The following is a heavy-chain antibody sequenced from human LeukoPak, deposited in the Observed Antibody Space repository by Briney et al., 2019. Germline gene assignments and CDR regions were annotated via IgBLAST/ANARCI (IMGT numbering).Heavy chain of an antibody. CDR3: ARCSRSSTDCYSEFDV. D-gene: IGHD2-2*02. CDR2: INWNGDST. Sequence: GGSLRLSCAASGFTFDDYGMSWVRQGPGKGLEWVSAINWNGDSTGYVDSVRGRFTISRDNARNSLYLQMNSLRAGDTALYYCARCSRSSTDCYSEFDVWGQGTMVTVSS. CDR1: GFTFDDYG. J-gene: IGHJ3*01. V-gene: IGHV3-20*04.